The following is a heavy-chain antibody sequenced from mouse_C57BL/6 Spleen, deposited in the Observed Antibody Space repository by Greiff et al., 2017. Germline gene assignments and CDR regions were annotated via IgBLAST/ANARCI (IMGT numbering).Heavy chain of an antibody. Sequence: VQLQQPGTELVKPGASVKLSCKASGYTFTSYWMHWVKQRPGQGLEWIGNINPSNGGTNYNEKFKSKATLTVDNSSSTTYMQLSSLTSEDSAVYYGASHNDGYSYYAMDYWGQGTSVTVSS. CDR2: INPSNGGT. D-gene: IGHD2-3*01. J-gene: IGHJ4*01. V-gene: IGHV1-53*01. CDR3: ASHNDGYSYYAMDY. CDR1: GYTFTSYW.